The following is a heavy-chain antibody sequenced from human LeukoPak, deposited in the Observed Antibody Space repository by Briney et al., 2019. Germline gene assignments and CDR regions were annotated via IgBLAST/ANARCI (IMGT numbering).Heavy chain of an antibody. V-gene: IGHV1-46*01. J-gene: IGHJ4*02. CDR3: ARTAARRFDY. CDR1: GYTFPSYF. Sequence: ASVKVSCKASGYTFPSYFMHWVRQAPGQGLEWMGIINPTGGSTTYAQKFQGRVTMTRDTSTSTVYMELSSLRSDDTAVYYCARTAARRFDYRGQGTLVTVSS. D-gene: IGHD6-6*01. CDR2: INPTGGST.